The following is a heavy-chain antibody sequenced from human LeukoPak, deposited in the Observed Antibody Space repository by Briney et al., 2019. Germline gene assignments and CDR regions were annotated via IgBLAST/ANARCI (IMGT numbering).Heavy chain of an antibody. J-gene: IGHJ5*02. Sequence: SGPTLVKPTQTLTLTCTFSGFSLRTPGVGVGWIRQPPGKALEWVALIYWDDDKRYSPSLTGRLTIAKDTSKNQVVLRLTNMDPVDSATYYCANIVQTLGYNDASGYRWFDPWGQGILVTVSS. V-gene: IGHV2-5*02. CDR1: GFSLRTPGVG. CDR3: ANIVQTLGYNDASGYRWFDP. CDR2: IYWDDDK. D-gene: IGHD3-22*01.